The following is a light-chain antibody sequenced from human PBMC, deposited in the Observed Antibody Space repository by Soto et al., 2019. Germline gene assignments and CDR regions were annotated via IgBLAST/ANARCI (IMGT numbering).Light chain of an antibody. J-gene: IGLJ2*01. V-gene: IGLV2-14*01. CDR3: DSYTSNRTVV. Sequence: QSALTQPASVSGSPGQSITISCTGTSSDVGGYNYVSWYQQHPGKAPKLMIYDVNNRPSGISNRFSGSKSGNTASLTISGLQAEDEADYYCDSYTSNRTVVFGGGTKLTVL. CDR2: DVN. CDR1: SSDVGGYNY.